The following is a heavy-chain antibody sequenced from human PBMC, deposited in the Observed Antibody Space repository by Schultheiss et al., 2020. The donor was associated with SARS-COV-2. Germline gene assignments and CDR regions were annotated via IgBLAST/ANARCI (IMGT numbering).Heavy chain of an antibody. Sequence: SQTLSLTCTVSGGSISSYYWSWIRQPAGKGLEWIGRIYTSGSTNYNPSLKSRVTMSVDTSKNQFSLKLSSVTAADTAVYYCARGEYSSSWYAFDYWGQGTLVTVSS. CDR1: GGSISSYY. J-gene: IGHJ4*02. CDR2: IYTSGST. CDR3: ARGEYSSSWYAFDY. D-gene: IGHD6-13*01. V-gene: IGHV4-4*07.